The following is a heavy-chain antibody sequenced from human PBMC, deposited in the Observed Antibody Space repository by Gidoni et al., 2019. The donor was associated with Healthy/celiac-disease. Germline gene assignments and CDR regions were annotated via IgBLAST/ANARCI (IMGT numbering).Heavy chain of an antibody. Sequence: QVQLQESGPGLVKPSETLSPTCTVSGGSVSSGSYYWRWIRQPPGKGLEWIGYIYYSGSTNYNPSLKSRVTISVYTSKNQFSLKLSSVTAADTAVYYCARDDHPSRLSPGGHASYYYYGMDVWGQGTTVTVSS. V-gene: IGHV4-61*01. D-gene: IGHD3-16*01. J-gene: IGHJ6*02. CDR3: ARDDHPSRLSPGGHASYYYYGMDV. CDR2: IYYSGST. CDR1: GGSVSSGSYY.